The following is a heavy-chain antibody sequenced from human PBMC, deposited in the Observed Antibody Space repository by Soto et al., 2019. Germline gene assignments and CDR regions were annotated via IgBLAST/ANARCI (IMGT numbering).Heavy chain of an antibody. CDR3: ARDLDYDFWSGSARWFDP. Sequence: SETLSLTCTVSGGSINGGGDYWSWIRQPPGKGLEWIGYIYYSGSTYYNPSLKSRVTISVDTSKNQFSLKLSSVTAADTAVYYCARDLDYDFWSGSARWFDPWGQGTLVTVSS. J-gene: IGHJ5*02. CDR1: GGSINGGGDY. V-gene: IGHV4-30-4*01. D-gene: IGHD3-3*01. CDR2: IYYSGST.